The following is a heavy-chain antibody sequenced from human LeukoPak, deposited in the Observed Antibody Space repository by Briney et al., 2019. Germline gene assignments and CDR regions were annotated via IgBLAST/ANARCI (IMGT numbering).Heavy chain of an antibody. CDR2: IKQDGSEK. V-gene: IGHV3-7*01. D-gene: IGHD2-2*01. CDR1: GFTFSSYW. J-gene: IGHJ4*02. Sequence: GGSLRLSCAASGFTFSSYWMSWVRQAPGKGLEWVANIKQDGSEKYYVDSVKGRFTISRDNAKNPLYLQMNSLRAEDTAVYYCARARIVVVPAAERGFDYWGQGTLVTVSS. CDR3: ARARIVVVPAAERGFDY.